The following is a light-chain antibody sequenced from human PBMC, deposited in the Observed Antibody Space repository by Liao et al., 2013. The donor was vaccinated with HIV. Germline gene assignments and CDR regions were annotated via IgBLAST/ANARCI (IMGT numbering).Light chain of an antibody. V-gene: IGLV3-25*03. Sequence: SYVLTQPPSVSVSPGQTASITCSGDKLGNKYASWYQQKSGQSPVLVIYQDTKRPSGIPERFSGSSSGTTVTLTISGVQAEDEADYYCQSADSSGTYWVFGGGTKLTVL. CDR3: QSADSSGTYWV. CDR1: KLGNKY. J-gene: IGLJ3*02. CDR2: QDT.